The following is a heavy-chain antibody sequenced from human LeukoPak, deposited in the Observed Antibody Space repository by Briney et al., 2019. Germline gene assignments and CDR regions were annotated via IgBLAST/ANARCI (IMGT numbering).Heavy chain of an antibody. CDR3: TTGRGDCCFDAFDI. V-gene: IGHV3-15*01. Sequence: GGSLGLSCAASGFTFSNAWMSWVRQAPGKGLEWVGRIKSKTDGGTTDYAAPVKGRFTISRDDSKNTLYLQMNSLKTEDTAVYYCTTGRGDCCFDAFDIWGQGTMVTVSS. CDR2: IKSKTDGGTT. D-gene: IGHD2-21*02. J-gene: IGHJ3*02. CDR1: GFTFSNAW.